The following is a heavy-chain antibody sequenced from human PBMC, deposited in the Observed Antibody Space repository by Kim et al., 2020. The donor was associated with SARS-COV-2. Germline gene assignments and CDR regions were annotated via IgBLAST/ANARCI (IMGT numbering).Heavy chain of an antibody. CDR3: ARGDGRDGYNYGY. V-gene: IGHV6-1*01. Sequence: YAVSVKSRITINPDTSKNQFSLQLNSVTPEDTAVYYCARGDGRDGYNYGYWGQGTLVTVSS. D-gene: IGHD5-12*01. J-gene: IGHJ4*02.